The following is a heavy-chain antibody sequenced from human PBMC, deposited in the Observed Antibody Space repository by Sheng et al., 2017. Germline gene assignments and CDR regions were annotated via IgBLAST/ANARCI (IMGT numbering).Heavy chain of an antibody. CDR2: INHSGST. V-gene: IGHV4-34*01. CDR1: GGSFSGYY. CDR3: ASRGRDSCSSTSCYGRFDP. D-gene: IGHD2-2*01. J-gene: IGHJ5*02. Sequence: QVQLQQWGAGLLKPSETLSLTCAVYGGSFSGYYWSWIRQPPGKGLEWIGEINHSGSTNYNPSLKSRVTISVDTSKNQFSLKLSSVTAADTAVYYCASRGRDSCSSTSCYGRFDPWGQGTLVHRL.